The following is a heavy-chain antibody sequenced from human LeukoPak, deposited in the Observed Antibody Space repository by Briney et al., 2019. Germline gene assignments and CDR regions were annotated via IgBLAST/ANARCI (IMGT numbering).Heavy chain of an antibody. CDR1: GYTFTGYY. CDR3: ARVYSSSWYLDY. CDR2: INPNSGGT. J-gene: IGHJ4*02. V-gene: IGHV1-2*06. Sequence: ASVKVSCKASGYTFTGYYMHWVRQAPGQGLEWMGRINPNSGGTNYAQKFQGRVTMTRDTSISTAYMELSRLRSDDTAVYYCARVYSSSWYLDYWGQGTLVTVSS. D-gene: IGHD6-13*01.